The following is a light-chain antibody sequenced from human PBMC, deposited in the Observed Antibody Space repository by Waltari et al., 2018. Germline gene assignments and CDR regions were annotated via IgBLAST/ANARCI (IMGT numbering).Light chain of an antibody. Sequence: QSALTQPRSVSGSPGQSVTISCTATSSDGGVYNYVPWYQQLPGKAPKPIIYEINNRPSGVPDRFSGSKSGNTASLTISGLQAEDEADYYCCSYAGSYTFGVFGGGTKVTVL. J-gene: IGLJ2*01. CDR1: SSDGGVYNY. CDR2: EIN. CDR3: CSYAGSYTFGV. V-gene: IGLV2-11*02.